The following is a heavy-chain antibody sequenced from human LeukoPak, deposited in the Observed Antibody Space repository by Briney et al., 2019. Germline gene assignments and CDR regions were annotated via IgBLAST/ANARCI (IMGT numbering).Heavy chain of an antibody. CDR1: GYTFSGYY. J-gene: IGHJ4*02. CDR2: INPNSGVT. CDR3: ARVEVGTIR. Sequence: ASVKVSCKASGYTFSGYYIHWVRQAPGQGLEWMGWINPNSGVTNYAQKFQGRVTMTRDTSISTAYMELGGLRSDDTAVYYCARVEVGTIRWGQGTLVTVSS. V-gene: IGHV1-2*02. D-gene: IGHD1-26*01.